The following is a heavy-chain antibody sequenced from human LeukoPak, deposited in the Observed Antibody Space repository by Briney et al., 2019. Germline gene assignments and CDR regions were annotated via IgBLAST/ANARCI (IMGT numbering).Heavy chain of an antibody. CDR1: GGTFSSYA. CDR2: IIPIFGTA. V-gene: IGHV1-69*01. CDR3: ARDRNTDFWSGYYTNYFDY. J-gene: IGHJ4*02. Sequence: SVKVSCKASGGTFSSYAISWVRQAPGQGLEWMGGIIPIFGTANYAQKFQGRVTITADESTSTAYMELSSLRSEDTAVYYCARDRNTDFWSGYYTNYFDYWGQGTLVTVSS. D-gene: IGHD3-3*01.